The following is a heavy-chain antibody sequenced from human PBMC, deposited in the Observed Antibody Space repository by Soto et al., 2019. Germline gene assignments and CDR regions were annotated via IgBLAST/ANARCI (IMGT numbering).Heavy chain of an antibody. Sequence: SVEPCWKVCGVGIADLSRRWVRQDNGKGLEWMGGFDPEDGETIYAQKFQGRVTMTEDTATDTAYMELSSLRSEDTAVYYCATHRSGRFLEWLPEGSLGYWGQGTLVTVSS. D-gene: IGHD3-3*01. J-gene: IGHJ4*02. CDR2: FDPEDGET. CDR3: ATHRSGRFLEWLPEGSLGY. V-gene: IGHV1-24*01. CDR1: GVGIADLS.